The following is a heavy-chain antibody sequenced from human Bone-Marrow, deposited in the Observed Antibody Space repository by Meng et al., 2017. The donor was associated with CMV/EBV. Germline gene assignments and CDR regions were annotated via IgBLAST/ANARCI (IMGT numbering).Heavy chain of an antibody. Sequence: GESLKISCAASGFTFSDYYMSWIRQAPGKGLEWVSYISSSSSTIYYADSVKGRFTISRDNAKNSLYLQMNSLRAEDTAVYYCARDWFDDFWSGSTGVWGQGTTVTVSS. J-gene: IGHJ6*02. D-gene: IGHD3-3*01. V-gene: IGHV3-11*04. CDR1: GFTFSDYY. CDR2: ISSSSSTI. CDR3: ARDWFDDFWSGSTGV.